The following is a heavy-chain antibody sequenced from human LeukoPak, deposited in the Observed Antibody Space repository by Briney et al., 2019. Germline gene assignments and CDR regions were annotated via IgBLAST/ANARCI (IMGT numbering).Heavy chain of an antibody. D-gene: IGHD6-19*01. CDR2: SRNKAKSYTT. Sequence: GGSLRLSCVASGLAFRNHWMSWVRQAPGKGLEWVGRSRNKAKSYTTEYAASVKGRFTISRDDSKNSLYLQINSLETEDTAVYYCVRVGSVSGSDYLDYWGQGTLVTVSS. V-gene: IGHV3-72*01. J-gene: IGHJ4*02. CDR3: VRVGSVSGSDYLDY. CDR1: GLAFRNHW.